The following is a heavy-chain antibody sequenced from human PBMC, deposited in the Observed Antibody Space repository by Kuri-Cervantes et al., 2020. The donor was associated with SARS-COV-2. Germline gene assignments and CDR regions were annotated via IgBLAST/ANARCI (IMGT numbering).Heavy chain of an antibody. Sequence: ASVKVSCKASGYTFSTYDINWVRQASGQGLEWMGWMNPDTGNSGYAQNFRGRVTMTRDTSSSTAYMELSSLRSEDSAIYYCARDGGGWTPDGFDIWGQGTMVTVSS. CDR3: ARDGGGWTPDGFDI. J-gene: IGHJ3*02. CDR1: GYTFSTYD. V-gene: IGHV1-8*02. CDR2: MNPDTGNS. D-gene: IGHD2-15*01.